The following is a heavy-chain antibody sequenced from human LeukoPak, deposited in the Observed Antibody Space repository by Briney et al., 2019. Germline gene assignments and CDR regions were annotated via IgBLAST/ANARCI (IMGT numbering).Heavy chain of an antibody. CDR1: GGSISSTTYY. CDR2: IHYRGTT. Sequence: KPSETLSLTCTVSGGSISSTTYYWGWIRQPPGKRLEWIGSIHYRGTTYYNPSLKGRVTISVDTAKNQFSLKLSYVTAADTAVYYCARHQYSYDAFDIWGQGTMVTVSS. CDR3: ARHQYSYDAFDI. V-gene: IGHV4-39*01. D-gene: IGHD5-18*01. J-gene: IGHJ3*02.